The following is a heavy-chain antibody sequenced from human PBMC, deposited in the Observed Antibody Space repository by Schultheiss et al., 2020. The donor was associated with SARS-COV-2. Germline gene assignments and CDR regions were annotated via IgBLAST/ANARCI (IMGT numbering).Heavy chain of an antibody. J-gene: IGHJ6*02. CDR2: ISWNSGSI. CDR3: ARDPAYYGMDV. V-gene: IGHV3-NL1*01. CDR1: GFTFRSYA. Sequence: GESLKISCEVSGFTFRSYAMHWVRQAPGKGLEWVSGISWNSGSIGYADSVKGRFTISRDNSKNTLYLQMNSLRAEDTAVYYCARDPAYYGMDVWGQGTTVTVSS.